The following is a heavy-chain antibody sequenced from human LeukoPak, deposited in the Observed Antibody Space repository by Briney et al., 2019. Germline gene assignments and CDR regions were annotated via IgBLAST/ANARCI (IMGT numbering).Heavy chain of an antibody. CDR1: GFIFSNYA. CDR3: AKWGDYDVLTGYYVSDF. V-gene: IGHV3-23*01. CDR2: ISGRSDNT. J-gene: IGHJ4*02. D-gene: IGHD3-9*01. Sequence: PGASLRLSRAASGFIFSNYAMYWVRQAPGKGLEWVSAISGRSDNTYYADSVKGRFTLSRDSSKNKLYLQMNSLRADDTAVYYCAKWGDYDVLTGYYVSDFWGQGTLVTVSS.